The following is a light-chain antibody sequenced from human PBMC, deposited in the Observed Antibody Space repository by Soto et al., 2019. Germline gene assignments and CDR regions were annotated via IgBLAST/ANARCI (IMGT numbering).Light chain of an antibody. J-gene: IGLJ1*01. Sequence: LTQPRSVSGSPGQSVTISCTGTNSDVGTFYFVSWYQQYPDKGPKLIIYDVTERPSGVPDRFSGSKSGNTASLTISGLQAEDEADYYCCSYAGSYTYVFGSGTKV. CDR3: CSYAGSYTYV. V-gene: IGLV2-11*01. CDR2: DVT. CDR1: NSDVGTFYF.